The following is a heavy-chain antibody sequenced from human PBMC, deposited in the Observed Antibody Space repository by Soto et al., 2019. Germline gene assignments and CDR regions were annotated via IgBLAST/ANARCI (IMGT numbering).Heavy chain of an antibody. D-gene: IGHD2-8*02. J-gene: IGHJ6*02. CDR1: GYTFTGYY. Sequence: ASVKVSCKASGYTFTGYYMHWVRQAPGQGLEWMGWINPNSGGTNYAQKFQGRVTMTRDTSISTAYMELSRLRSDDTAAYYCANLRVTGRYDMDVWGQGTTVTVSS. CDR3: ANLRVTGRYDMDV. V-gene: IGHV1-2*02. CDR2: INPNSGGT.